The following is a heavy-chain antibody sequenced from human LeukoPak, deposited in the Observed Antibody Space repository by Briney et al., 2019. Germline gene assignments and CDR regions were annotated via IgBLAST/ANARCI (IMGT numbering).Heavy chain of an antibody. Sequence: SPTLSLTFAISGDSVSNKDAAWNWIRQSPARGLEWLGRTYYRSKWSNDYAVSVRSRITISPDTSKNQFSLQLRSVTPDDTAVYYCARQSLGYVDYWGQGSRVTVSS. CDR2: TYYRSKWSN. CDR3: ARQSLGYVDY. CDR1: GDSVSNKDAA. V-gene: IGHV6-1*01. D-gene: IGHD2-15*01. J-gene: IGHJ4*02.